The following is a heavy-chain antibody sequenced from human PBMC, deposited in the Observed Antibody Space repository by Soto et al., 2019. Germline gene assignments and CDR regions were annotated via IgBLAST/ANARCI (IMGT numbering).Heavy chain of an antibody. V-gene: IGHV1-69*08. Sequence: QVQLVQSGAEVKKPGSSVKVSCKASGGTFSSYTISWVRQAPGQGLEWMGRIIPILGIANYAQKFQGRVTITADKSTSTAYMELSSLRSEDTAVYYCAREGDYYGSGSGYWGQGTLVTVSS. CDR3: AREGDYYGSGSGY. CDR2: IIPILGIA. J-gene: IGHJ4*02. CDR1: GGTFSSYT. D-gene: IGHD3-10*01.